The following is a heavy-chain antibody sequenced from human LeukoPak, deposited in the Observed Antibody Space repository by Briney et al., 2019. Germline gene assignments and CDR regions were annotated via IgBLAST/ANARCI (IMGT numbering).Heavy chain of an antibody. V-gene: IGHV4-4*02. J-gene: IGHJ4*02. CDR3: GKTDIYFNPIDY. CDR2: IHRDGRT. D-gene: IGHD3-9*01. Sequence: SETLSLTCAVSGVSISSSEWWIWVRQPPGQGLEWIGEIHRDGRTRYNPSLQTRVTMSIDYSKSQISLEVTSVTAADTAIYYCGKTDIYFNPIDYWGPGSLVTVSS. CDR1: GVSISSSEW.